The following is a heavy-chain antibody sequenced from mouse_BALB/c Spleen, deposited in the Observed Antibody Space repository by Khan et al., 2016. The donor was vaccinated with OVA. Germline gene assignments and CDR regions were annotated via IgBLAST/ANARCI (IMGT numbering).Heavy chain of an antibody. V-gene: IGHV3-2*02. CDR1: GYSITSDYA. Sequence: EVQLVESGPGLVKPSQSLSLTCTVTGYSITSDYAWNWIRQFPGNKLEWMGYISSSGSTNYNPALKSRISITRDTSKNQFFLQLNSVTTEDTATYYWARAGSRYNYAMDYWGQGTSVTVSS. CDR2: ISSSGST. D-gene: IGHD2-2*01. J-gene: IGHJ4*01. CDR3: ARAGSRYNYAMDY.